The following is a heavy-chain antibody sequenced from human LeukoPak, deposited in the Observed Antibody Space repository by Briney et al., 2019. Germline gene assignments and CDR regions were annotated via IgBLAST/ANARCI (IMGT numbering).Heavy chain of an antibody. D-gene: IGHD1-1*01. CDR1: GGSIRGYY. V-gene: IGHV4-4*07. J-gene: IGHJ4*02. CDR2: IYTSGST. CDR3: ARDEAGTLDY. Sequence: SETLSLTCNVSGGSIRGYYWSWIRQPPGKGLEWIGRIYTSGSTNYNPSLKSRVTMSVDTSKNQFSLKLSSVTAADTAVYYCARDEAGTLDYWGQGTLVTVSS.